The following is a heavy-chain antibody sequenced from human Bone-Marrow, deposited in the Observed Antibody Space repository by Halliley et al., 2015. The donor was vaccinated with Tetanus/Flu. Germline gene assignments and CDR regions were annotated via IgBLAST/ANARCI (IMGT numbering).Heavy chain of an antibody. J-gene: IGHJ4*02. Sequence: KGPGWIGKIFKGGGPNYNPSLRGRVPISVDKPKNQFPLKLGFVSAADPAVYYCVLNGYYSLDFWGPGTLVTVSS. CDR3: VLNGYYSLDF. CDR2: IFKGGGP. V-gene: IGHV4-4*02. D-gene: IGHD3-3*01.